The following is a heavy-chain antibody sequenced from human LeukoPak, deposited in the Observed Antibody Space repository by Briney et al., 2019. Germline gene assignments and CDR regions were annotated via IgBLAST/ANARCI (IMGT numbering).Heavy chain of an antibody. CDR2: IYHSGGT. D-gene: IGHD2-21*02. J-gene: IGHJ4*02. Sequence: SETLSLTCTVSGDSITNDNWWSWVRQPPGKGLEWIGEIYHSGGTKYNPSLQSRVTVSVDTSKNQFSLKLSSVTAADTAVYYCARGGVVVTAVRFEYWGQGTLVTVAS. CDR1: GDSITNDNW. V-gene: IGHV4-4*02. CDR3: ARGGVVVTAVRFEY.